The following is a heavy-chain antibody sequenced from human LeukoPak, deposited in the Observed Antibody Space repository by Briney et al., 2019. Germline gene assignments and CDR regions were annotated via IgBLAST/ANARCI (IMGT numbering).Heavy chain of an antibody. CDR1: GFTFTTST. CDR2: IVVDTGAT. D-gene: IGHD6-13*01. Sequence: ASVKVSCKASGFTFTTSTIHWVRQTRGQRLERIGWIVVDTGATNYAQKFQERVTISRDMSTNTAFMELRSLRFEDTAVYYCAADVLAYRSNWYEKGGFDIWGQGTMVTVSS. CDR3: AADVLAYRSNWYEKGGFDI. J-gene: IGHJ3*02. V-gene: IGHV1-58*02.